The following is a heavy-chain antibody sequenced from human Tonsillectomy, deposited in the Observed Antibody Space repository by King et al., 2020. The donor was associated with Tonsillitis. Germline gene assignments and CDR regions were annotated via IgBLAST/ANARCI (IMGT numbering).Heavy chain of an antibody. D-gene: IGHD3-3*01. CDR2: IRYDGSNK. J-gene: IGHJ6*02. V-gene: IGHV3-30*02. CDR1: GFTFSSYG. Sequence: VQLVESGGGLVQPGGSLRLSCAASGFTFSSYGMNWVRQAPGKGLEWVALIRYDGSNKYYADSVKGRFTISRDNSKNTLYLQMNSLRAEDTAVYYCAKETPTDFCRDPGYCGMDVWGQGTTVTVSS. CDR3: AKETPTDFCRDPGYCGMDV.